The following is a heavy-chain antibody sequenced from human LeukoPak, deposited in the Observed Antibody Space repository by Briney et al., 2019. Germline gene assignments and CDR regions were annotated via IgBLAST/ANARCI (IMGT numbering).Heavy chain of an antibody. CDR3: ARRLTQYDCFDP. V-gene: IGHV6-1*01. Sequence: SQTLSLTCAISGDSVSSNSVTWNWIRQSPSRGLEWLGRTYYRSTWYNDYAVSVRGRITVNPDTPKNQFSLHLNSVTPEDTAVYYCARRLTQYDCFDPWGQGILVTVSS. CDR1: GDSVSSNSVT. CDR2: TYYRSTWYN. J-gene: IGHJ5*02. D-gene: IGHD2-2*01.